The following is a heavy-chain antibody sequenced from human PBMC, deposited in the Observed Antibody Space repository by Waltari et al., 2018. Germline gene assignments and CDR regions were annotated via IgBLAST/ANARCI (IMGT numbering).Heavy chain of an antibody. J-gene: IGHJ4*02. CDR3: ARQAARNFDY. V-gene: IGHV1-2*02. CDR1: GYNFIGYY. CDR2: INPNTGGT. Sequence: QVQLVQSGAEVKKPGASVNVSCKASGYNFIGYYIHGVRQAPGQGLEWMGWINPNTGGTNYAQKYQGRVTLTRDTSISTAYMELSSLGSDDMAVFYCARQAARNFDYWGQGTLVTVSS.